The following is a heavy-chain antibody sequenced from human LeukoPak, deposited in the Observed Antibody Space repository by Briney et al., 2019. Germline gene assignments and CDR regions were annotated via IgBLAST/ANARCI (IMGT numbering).Heavy chain of an antibody. V-gene: IGHV3-48*04. D-gene: IGHD2-8*02. CDR2: LSGRSNSI. J-gene: IGHJ4*02. CDR3: ARSTAGFDY. CDR1: GFTFTTYG. Sequence: GGSLRLSCAASGFTFTTYGMNWLRQAPGKGLEWVSYLSGRSNSIYYAESVKGRFTISRDNAKNSLYLQMNSLRAEDTAVYYCARSTAGFDYWGQGTLVTVSS.